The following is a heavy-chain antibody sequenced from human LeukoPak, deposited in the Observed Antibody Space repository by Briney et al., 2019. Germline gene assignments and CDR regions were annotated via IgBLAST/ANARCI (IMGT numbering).Heavy chain of an antibody. Sequence: SETLSLTCNVSGGSISSSSYYWGWIRQPPGKGLEWIGSIYYSGSTHYNPSLKSRVTISVDTSKNQFSLKLSSVTAADTAVYYCARQYYYDSSGYYPFDYWGQGTLVTVSS. CDR2: IYYSGST. CDR1: GGSISSSSYY. D-gene: IGHD3-22*01. V-gene: IGHV4-39*01. CDR3: ARQYYYDSSGYYPFDY. J-gene: IGHJ4*02.